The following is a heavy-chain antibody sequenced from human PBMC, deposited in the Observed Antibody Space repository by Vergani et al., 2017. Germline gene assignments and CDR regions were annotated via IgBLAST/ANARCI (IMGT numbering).Heavy chain of an antibody. Sequence: QVQLQESGPGLVKSSETLSLPCSVSFDSIRNLYCNWIRQPPGKGLEWIGSIHYSANTNYNPPPKNRVTISVDTSKNQFSLTLTSVTASDTAVNYCASDTHSGQRADRWVQGILVTVTS. CDR2: IHYSANT. CDR1: FDSIRNLY. J-gene: IGHJ5*02. CDR3: ASDTHSGQRADR. D-gene: IGHD6-19*01. V-gene: IGHV4-59*11.